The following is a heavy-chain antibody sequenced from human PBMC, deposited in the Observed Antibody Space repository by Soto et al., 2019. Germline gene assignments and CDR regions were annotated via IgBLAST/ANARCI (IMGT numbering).Heavy chain of an antibody. D-gene: IGHD6-19*01. V-gene: IGHV3-23*01. J-gene: IGHJ3*02. CDR3: AKTIPGKWLGKDAFDI. CDR2: ISGSGGST. CDR1: GFTFSSYA. Sequence: EVQLLESGGGLVQPGGSLRLSCAASGFTFSSYAMSWVRQAPGKGLEWVSAISGSGGSTYYADSVKGRFTISRDNSKNTLDMQMNSLRAEDTAVYYCAKTIPGKWLGKDAFDIWGQGTMVTVSS.